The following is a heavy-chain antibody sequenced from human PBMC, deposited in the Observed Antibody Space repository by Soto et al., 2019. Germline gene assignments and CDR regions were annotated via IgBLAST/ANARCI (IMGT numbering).Heavy chain of an antibody. V-gene: IGHV4-4*07. D-gene: IGHD3-3*01. CDR3: AREGRITIFGVVIIRGDAFDI. Sequence: SETLSLTCTVSGGSISSYYWSWIRQPAGKGLEWIGRIYTSGSTNYNPSLKSRVTMSVDTSKNQFSLKLSSVTAADTAVYYCAREGRITIFGVVIIRGDAFDIWGQRTMVTVSS. CDR2: IYTSGST. CDR1: GGSISSYY. J-gene: IGHJ3*02.